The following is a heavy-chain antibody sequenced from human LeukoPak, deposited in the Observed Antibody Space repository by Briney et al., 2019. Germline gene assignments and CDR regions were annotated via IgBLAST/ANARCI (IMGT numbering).Heavy chain of an antibody. CDR1: GYSFTSYW. CDR2: IYPGDSDT. Sequence: GESLKISCKGSGYSFTSYWIGWVRQMPGKGLEWMGIIYPGDSDTRYSPSFQGQVTISADKSISTAYLQWSSLKASDTAMYYCARHRYYYDSSGPPDYWGQGTWGQGTLVTVSS. D-gene: IGHD3-22*01. J-gene: IGHJ5*02. CDR3: ARHRYYYDSSGPPDYWGQGT. V-gene: IGHV5-51*01.